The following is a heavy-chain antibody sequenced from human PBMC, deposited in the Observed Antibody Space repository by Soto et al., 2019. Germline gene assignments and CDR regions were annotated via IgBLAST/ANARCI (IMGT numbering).Heavy chain of an antibody. CDR2: VHDSWGP. Sequence: QVPLQESGPGLVKPSETLSLSCTVSGGSISSYYWSWIRQTPGKGLEWIGYVHDSWGPNYNPSLKSPVAISLAPSTSQFSLKLTSVTATAPAVYYCARQGFAALPGLVDVWGQGTTVTVSS. CDR3: ARQGFAALPGLVDV. D-gene: IGHD3-10*01. J-gene: IGHJ6*02. CDR1: GGSISSYY. V-gene: IGHV4-59*08.